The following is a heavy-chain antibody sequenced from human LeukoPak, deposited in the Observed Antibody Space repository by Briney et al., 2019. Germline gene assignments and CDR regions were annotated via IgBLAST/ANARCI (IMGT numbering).Heavy chain of an antibody. CDR3: ARSNVCSMAPDY. V-gene: IGHV3-53*01. CDR2: IYSGSST. D-gene: IGHD5-24*01. J-gene: IGHJ4*02. CDR1: GFTVCSKY. Sequence: PGGSLRLSCSAPGFTVCSKYMNRVRQAPGKGLEWVSVIYSGSSTYYADSVKGRFTISRDNSKNTLYLQMNSLRAEDTAMYYCARSNVCSMAPDYWGQGTLVTVSS.